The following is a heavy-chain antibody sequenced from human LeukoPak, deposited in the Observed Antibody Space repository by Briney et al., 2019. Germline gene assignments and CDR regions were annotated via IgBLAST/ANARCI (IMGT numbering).Heavy chain of an antibody. Sequence: GGSLRLSCAASGFTFSDYSMNWVRQASGKGLEWISYIGIDSGNTNYADSVKGRFTISGDKAKNSLYLQMNSLRVEDTAVYYCARDYKYAFDNWGQGTLVTVSS. CDR2: IGIDSGNT. CDR3: ARDYKYAFDN. D-gene: IGHD5-24*01. V-gene: IGHV3-48*01. J-gene: IGHJ4*02. CDR1: GFTFSDYS.